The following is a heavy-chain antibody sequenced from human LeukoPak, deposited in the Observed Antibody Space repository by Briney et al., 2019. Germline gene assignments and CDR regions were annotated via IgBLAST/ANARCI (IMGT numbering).Heavy chain of an antibody. CDR2: VDAGSDNR. CDR1: GYRFTSYS. D-gene: IGHD2-2*01. Sequence: ASVKVSCKASGYRFTSYSIHWVRQAPGQRLEWMGSVDAGSDNRKYSQKFQGRVTITSDTSASTAYMELSSLRSEDTAVYYCARVPYCSSTSCYRYYFDYRGQGTLVTVSS. CDR3: ARVPYCSSTSCYRYYFDY. J-gene: IGHJ4*02. V-gene: IGHV1-3*01.